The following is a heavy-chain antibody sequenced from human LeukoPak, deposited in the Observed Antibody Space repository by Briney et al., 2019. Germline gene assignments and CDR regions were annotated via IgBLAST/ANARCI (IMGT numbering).Heavy chain of an antibody. D-gene: IGHD3-22*01. CDR1: GFTFSSYA. CDR2: ISGSGGST. Sequence: GGSLRLSCAASGFTFSSYAMSWVRQAPGKGLEWVSAISGSGGSTYYADSVKGRFTISRDNSKNTLYLQMNSLRAEDTAVYYCAKSITMIVVVSDHDAFDIWGQGTMVTVSS. V-gene: IGHV3-23*01. CDR3: AKSITMIVVVSDHDAFDI. J-gene: IGHJ3*02.